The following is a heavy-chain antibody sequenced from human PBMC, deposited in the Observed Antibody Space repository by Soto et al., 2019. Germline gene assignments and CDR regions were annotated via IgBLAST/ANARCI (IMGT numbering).Heavy chain of an antibody. CDR3: ARDLCSSTSCYFRSFDY. D-gene: IGHD2-2*01. CDR1: GGSISSSNW. V-gene: IGHV4-4*02. CDR2: VYHRWST. J-gene: IGHJ4*02. Sequence: QVQLQESGPGLVKPSGTLSLTCAVSGGSISSSNWWSWVSQPPGKGPGWIGEVYHRWSTNDTPSLKSRVTISVDKSKNQFSLKLSSVTAADTAVYYCARDLCSSTSCYFRSFDYWGQGTLVTVSS.